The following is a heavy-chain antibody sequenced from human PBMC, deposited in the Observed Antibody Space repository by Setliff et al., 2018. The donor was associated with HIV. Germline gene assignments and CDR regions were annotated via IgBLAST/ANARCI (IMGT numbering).Heavy chain of an antibody. CDR1: GGPFSGYY. V-gene: IGHV4-34*01. CDR2: INHSGST. D-gene: IGHD2-2*02. CDR3: ARRGYCSSTSCYTWPRNWFDP. J-gene: IGHJ5*02. Sequence: PSETLSLTCAVYGGPFSGYYWSWIRQPPGKGLEWIGEINHSGSTNYNPSLKSRVTISVDTSKNQFSLKLSSVTAADTAVYYCARRGYCSSTSCYTWPRNWFDPWGQGTLVTVSS.